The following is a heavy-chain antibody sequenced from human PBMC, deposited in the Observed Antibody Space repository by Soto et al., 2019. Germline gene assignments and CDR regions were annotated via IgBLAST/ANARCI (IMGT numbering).Heavy chain of an antibody. CDR3: AKDSPERITIFGVGLDPYTDY. D-gene: IGHD3-3*01. CDR1: GFTFSSYA. CDR2: ISGSGGST. V-gene: IGHV3-23*01. Sequence: PGGSLRLSCAASGFTFSSYAMSWVRQAPGKGLEWVSAISGSGGSTYYADSVKGRFTISRDNSKNTLYLQMNSLRAEDTAVYYCAKDSPERITIFGVGLDPYTDYWGQGTLVTVSS. J-gene: IGHJ4*02.